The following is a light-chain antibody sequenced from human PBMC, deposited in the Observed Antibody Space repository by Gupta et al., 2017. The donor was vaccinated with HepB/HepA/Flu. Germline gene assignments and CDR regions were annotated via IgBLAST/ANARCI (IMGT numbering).Light chain of an antibody. J-gene: IGKJ4*01. CDR3: QQRNSWPLT. Sequence: EAVLTQSPATLSLSPGERPTLSCRASQSVGSDLAWYQQVPGRAPRLLIYDASNRATGIPARFSGSGSGTDFTLTISSREPEDFAVYYCQQRNSWPLTFGGGTKVEVK. CDR1: QSVGSD. CDR2: DAS. V-gene: IGKV3-11*01.